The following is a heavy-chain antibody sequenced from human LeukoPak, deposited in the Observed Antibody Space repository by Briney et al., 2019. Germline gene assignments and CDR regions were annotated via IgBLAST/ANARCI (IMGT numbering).Heavy chain of an antibody. V-gene: IGHV3-64D*06. CDR2: ISSNGGST. D-gene: IGHD3-10*01. Sequence: GGSLRLSCSASGFTFSSYAMHWVRQAPGKGLEYVSAISSNGGSTYYADSVKGRFTISRDNAKNSLYLQMNSLRPEDTALYYCVKDMNPGGADVWGQGTTVTVSS. CDR3: VKDMNPGGADV. CDR1: GFTFSSYA. J-gene: IGHJ6*02.